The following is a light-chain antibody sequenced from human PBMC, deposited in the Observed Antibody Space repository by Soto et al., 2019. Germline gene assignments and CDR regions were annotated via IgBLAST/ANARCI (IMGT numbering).Light chain of an antibody. V-gene: IGKV3-15*01. Sequence: EIVMTQSPATLSVSPGERATLSCRASQSVSSNLAWYQQKPGQAPRLLIYGASTRATGIPARFSGSGSGTEFTLTISSLKSEDFPVYYCQQYNNSPRTLGQGTKVDIK. CDR3: QQYNNSPRT. CDR1: QSVSSN. CDR2: GAS. J-gene: IGKJ1*01.